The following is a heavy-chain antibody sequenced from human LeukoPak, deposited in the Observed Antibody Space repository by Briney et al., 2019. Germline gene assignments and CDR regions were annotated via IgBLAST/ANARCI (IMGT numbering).Heavy chain of an antibody. CDR1: GFTFSSYA. V-gene: IGHV3-30*04. CDR2: ISYDGSNK. D-gene: IGHD3-10*01. Sequence: PGRSLRLSCTASGFTFSSYAMHWVRQAPGKGLEWVAVISYDGSNKYYADSVKGRFTISRDNSKNTLYLQMNSLRAEDTAVYYCAKLTYGSGTYGAFDYWGQGTLVTVST. J-gene: IGHJ4*02. CDR3: AKLTYGSGTYGAFDY.